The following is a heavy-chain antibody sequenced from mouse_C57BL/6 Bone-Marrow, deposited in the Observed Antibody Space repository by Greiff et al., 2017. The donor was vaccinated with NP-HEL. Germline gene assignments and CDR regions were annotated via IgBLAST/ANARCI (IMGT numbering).Heavy chain of an antibody. CDR1: GFTFSSYT. D-gene: IGHD1-1*01. J-gene: IGHJ2*01. Sequence: EVMLVESGGGLVKPGGSLKLSCAASGFTFSSYTMSWVRQTPEKRLEWVATISGGGGNTYYPDSVKGRFTISRDNAKTALYLQMSSLTSDDTALYYCARHRLGSPYYFDYWGQGTTLTVSS. V-gene: IGHV5-9*01. CDR3: ARHRLGSPYYFDY. CDR2: ISGGGGNT.